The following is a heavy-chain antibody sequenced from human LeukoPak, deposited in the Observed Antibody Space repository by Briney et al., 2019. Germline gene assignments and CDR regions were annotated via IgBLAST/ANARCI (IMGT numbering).Heavy chain of an antibody. CDR1: GFTFDDYA. D-gene: IGHD2/OR15-2a*01. CDR3: AKDIDSGFSGTPCYFDY. CDR2: ISWNSGSI. J-gene: IGHJ4*02. Sequence: GGSPRPSCAASGFTFDDYAMHWVRQAPGKGLEWVSGISWNSGSIGYADSVKGRFTISRDNAKNSLYLQMNSLRAEDMALYYCAKDIDSGFSGTPCYFDYWGQGTLVTVSS. V-gene: IGHV3-9*03.